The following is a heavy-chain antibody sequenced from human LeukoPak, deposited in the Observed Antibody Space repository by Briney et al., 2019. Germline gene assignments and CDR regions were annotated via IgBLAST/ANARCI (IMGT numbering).Heavy chain of an antibody. D-gene: IGHD5-18*01. CDR1: GYSFTSYW. Sequence: GESLKISCKGSGYSFTSYWISWVRQMPGKGLEWMGIIFPGDSNTRYSPSFQGQVTISADKSISTAYLQWSNLRASDTAMYYCAREGYSFGRFDYWGQGTLVAVSS. CDR3: AREGYSFGRFDY. CDR2: IFPGDSNT. J-gene: IGHJ4*02. V-gene: IGHV5-51*01.